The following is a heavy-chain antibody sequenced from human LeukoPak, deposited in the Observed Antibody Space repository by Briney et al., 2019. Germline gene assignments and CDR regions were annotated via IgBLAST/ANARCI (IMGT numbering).Heavy chain of an antibody. CDR3: AISIPAATIPAFDF. CDR1: GYTFTAYN. J-gene: IGHJ4*02. V-gene: IGHV1-2*02. Sequence: ASVKVSCKASGYTFTAYNMHWMRQAPGQALEYMGKIALTNGVTNYAQKFQSRVTMSRDTFISTTYMELSGLSSDDTALIYCAISIPAATIPAFDFWGQGTQLTISS. CDR2: IALTNGVT. D-gene: IGHD5-12*01.